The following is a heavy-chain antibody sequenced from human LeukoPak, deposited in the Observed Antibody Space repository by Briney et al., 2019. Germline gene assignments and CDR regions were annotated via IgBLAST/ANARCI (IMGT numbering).Heavy chain of an antibody. CDR3: ARLDCSSTSCPLG. V-gene: IGHV1-2*02. Sequence: GASVKVSCKASGYTFTGYYMHWVRQAPGQGLEWMGWINPNSGGTNCAQKFQGRVTMTRDTSISTAYMELSRLRSDDTAVYYCARLDCSSTSCPLGWGQGTLVTVSS. CDR1: GYTFTGYY. CDR2: INPNSGGT. J-gene: IGHJ4*02. D-gene: IGHD2-2*01.